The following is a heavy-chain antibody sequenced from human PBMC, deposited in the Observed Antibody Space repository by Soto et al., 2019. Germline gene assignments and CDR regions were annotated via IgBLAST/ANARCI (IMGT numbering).Heavy chain of an antibody. CDR2: ISAYNGNT. Sequence: QVKLVQSGAEVKKPGASVKVSCKASGYTFTSYGISWVRQAPGQGLEWMGWISAYNGNTNYAQKLQGRVTMTTDTSTSTAYMELRSLRSDDTAVYYCAREWRQQLVLYYYYYYGMDVWGQGTTVTVSS. CDR3: AREWRQQLVLYYYYYYGMDV. D-gene: IGHD6-13*01. J-gene: IGHJ6*02. V-gene: IGHV1-18*04. CDR1: GYTFTSYG.